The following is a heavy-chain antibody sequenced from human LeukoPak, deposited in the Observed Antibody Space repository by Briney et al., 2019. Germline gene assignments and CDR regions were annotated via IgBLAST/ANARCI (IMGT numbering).Heavy chain of an antibody. D-gene: IGHD3-10*01. CDR3: ARGNMVRGVIFYFDY. J-gene: IGHJ4*02. Sequence: SETLSLTCTVSGGSISSSSYYWGWICQPPGKGLEWIGSIYYSGSTYYNPSLKSRVTISVDTSKNQFSLKLSSVTAADTAVYYRARGNMVRGVIFYFDYWGQGTLVTVSS. V-gene: IGHV4-39*07. CDR1: GGSISSSSYY. CDR2: IYYSGST.